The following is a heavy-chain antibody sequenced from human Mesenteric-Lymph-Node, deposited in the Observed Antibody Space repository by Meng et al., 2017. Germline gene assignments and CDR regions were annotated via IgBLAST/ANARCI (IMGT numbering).Heavy chain of an antibody. Sequence: KISCKGSGYSFTSYWIGWVRQMPGKGLEWMGIIYPGDSDTRYSPSFQGQVTISADKSISTACLQWSSLKASDTAMYYCARGYSSSWYSYYYYGMDVWGQGTTVTVSS. J-gene: IGHJ6*02. V-gene: IGHV5-51*01. CDR1: GYSFTSYW. CDR2: IYPGDSDT. D-gene: IGHD6-13*01. CDR3: ARGYSSSWYSYYYYGMDV.